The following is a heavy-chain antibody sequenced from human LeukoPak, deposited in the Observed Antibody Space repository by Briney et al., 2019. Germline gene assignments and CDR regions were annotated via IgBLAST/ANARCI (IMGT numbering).Heavy chain of an antibody. Sequence: ASVKVSCKASGYTFTSYAMHWVRQAPGQRLEWMGWINAGNGNTKYSQKFQGRVTITRDTSAGTAYMELSSLRSEDTAVYYCARGGLWFGSLGLYFDYWGQGTLVTVSS. CDR2: INAGNGNT. CDR1: GYTFTSYA. J-gene: IGHJ4*02. D-gene: IGHD3-10*01. V-gene: IGHV1-3*01. CDR3: ARGGLWFGSLGLYFDY.